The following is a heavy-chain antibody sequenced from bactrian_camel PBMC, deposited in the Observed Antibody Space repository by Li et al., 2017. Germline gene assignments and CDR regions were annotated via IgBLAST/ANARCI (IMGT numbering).Heavy chain of an antibody. CDR2: IDTGDGST. CDR1: GYTFNTYG. CDR3: AATKGLPDLLRGGYLSARSYNY. Sequence: QLVESGGGSALAGGSHRLSCAASGYTFNTYGWFRQAPGQEREGVATIDTGDGSTYYLNSVEGRFTISHDNAKNTLYLQMNSLKPEDTAIYYCAATKGLPDLLRGGYLSARSYNYWGRGTQVTVS. J-gene: IGHJ4*01. V-gene: IGHV3S1*01. D-gene: IGHD5*01.